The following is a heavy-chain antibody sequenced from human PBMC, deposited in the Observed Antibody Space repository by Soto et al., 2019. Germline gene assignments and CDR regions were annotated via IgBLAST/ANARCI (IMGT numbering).Heavy chain of an antibody. CDR2: IYYSGST. Sequence: PSETLSLTCTVSGASVSSGSYYWNWIRQPPGRGLEWIGYIYYSGSTNYNPSLKSRVTISVDTSKNQFSLRLSSVTAADTAMYYCATGYDFWSGKTPDAFDIWGRGTMVNVSS. CDR3: ATGYDFWSGKTPDAFDI. V-gene: IGHV4-61*01. D-gene: IGHD3-3*01. J-gene: IGHJ3*02. CDR1: GASVSSGSYY.